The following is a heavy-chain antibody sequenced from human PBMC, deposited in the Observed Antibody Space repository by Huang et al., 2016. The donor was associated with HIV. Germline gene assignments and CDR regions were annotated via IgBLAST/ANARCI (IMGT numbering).Heavy chain of an antibody. Sequence: EVQLVQSGAELTKPGQLLNISCKGSGYKFNTYWIAWVRQMPGKGLEWVVFIYPGYSDARYSPSCQGQVTFSVDKSINTADLQWSSLKASDTAMYYCARPYGSGALYAFHIWGQGTMVTVSS. CDR1: GYKFNTYW. V-gene: IGHV5-51*01. J-gene: IGHJ3*02. CDR2: IYPGYSDA. D-gene: IGHD3-10*01. CDR3: ARPYGSGALYAFHI.